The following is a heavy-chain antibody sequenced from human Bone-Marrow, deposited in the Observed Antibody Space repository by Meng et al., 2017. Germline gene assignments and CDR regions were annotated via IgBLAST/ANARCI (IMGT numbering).Heavy chain of an antibody. V-gene: IGHV3-23*01. J-gene: IGHJ4*02. CDR2: ISSSGGST. D-gene: IGHD6-19*01. Sequence: EVQLLESGGGLVQPGGSLRLSCAASVFTFSSYVMNWVRQAPGKGLEWVSSISSSGGSTYYADSVKGRFTISRDNSKNTVYLQMNSLRAEDTAVYYCAKESQWLVYHFDYWGQGTLVTVSS. CDR1: VFTFSSYV. CDR3: AKESQWLVYHFDY.